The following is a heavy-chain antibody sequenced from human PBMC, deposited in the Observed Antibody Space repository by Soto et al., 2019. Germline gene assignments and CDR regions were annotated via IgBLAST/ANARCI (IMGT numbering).Heavy chain of an antibody. J-gene: IGHJ6*03. CDR1: GYTFASYD. CDR2: MSPNSGNT. D-gene: IGHD4-4*01. V-gene: IGHV1-8*01. Sequence: EASVNASCKDSGYTFASYDSNWVRQATGQGLEWMGWMSPNSGNTGYAQKFQGRVTMTRNTSISTAYMELSSLRSEDTAVYYCAVNYAVDYYSYLDVWGKGTTVTVSS. CDR3: AVNYAVDYYSYLDV.